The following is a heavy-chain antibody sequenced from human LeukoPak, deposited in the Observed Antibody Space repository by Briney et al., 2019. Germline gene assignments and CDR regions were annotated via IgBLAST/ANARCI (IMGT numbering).Heavy chain of an antibody. J-gene: IGHJ4*02. CDR1: GGSFSGYY. Sequence: SETLSLTCAVYGGSFSGYYWSWVRQPPGEGLEWMGEIIHSGSTNYNPSLKSRVTISVDTSKNQFSLKLSSVTATDTAVYDCARGDHGDYTVHYWGQGTLVTVSS. CDR2: IIHSGST. V-gene: IGHV4-34*01. CDR3: ARGDHGDYTVHY. D-gene: IGHD4-17*01.